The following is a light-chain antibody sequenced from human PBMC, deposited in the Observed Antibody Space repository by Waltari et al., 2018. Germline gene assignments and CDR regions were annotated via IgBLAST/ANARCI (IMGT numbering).Light chain of an antibody. CDR2: AAS. CDR3: QQSYSTPST. J-gene: IGKJ2*01. Sequence: DIQMTQSPASLSASVGDRVTITCRASQSISSYLNWYQQKPGKAPKLLIYAASSLQSGVPSRFSGSGSGTDCTLTISSLQPEDFVTYYCQQSYSTPSTFGQGTKLEIK. V-gene: IGKV1-39*01. CDR1: QSISSY.